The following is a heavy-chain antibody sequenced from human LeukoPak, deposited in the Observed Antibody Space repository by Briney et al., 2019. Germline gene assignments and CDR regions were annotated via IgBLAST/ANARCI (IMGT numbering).Heavy chain of an antibody. V-gene: IGHV4-34*01. J-gene: IGHJ5*02. CDR3: ARGGADFWSDYSFDP. D-gene: IGHD3-3*01. CDR1: GGSISGYY. Sequence: SETLSLTCTVSGGSISGYYWSWIRQPPGKGLEWIGEINHSGSTNYNPSLKSRVTISVDTSKNQFSLKLSSVTAADTAVYYCARGGADFWSDYSFDPWGQGTLVTVSS. CDR2: INHSGST.